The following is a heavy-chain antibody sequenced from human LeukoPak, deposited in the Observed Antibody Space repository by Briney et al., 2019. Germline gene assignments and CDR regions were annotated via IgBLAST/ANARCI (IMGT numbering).Heavy chain of an antibody. CDR3: ATYCSSTSCLDY. CDR2: ISYDGSNK. Sequence: GRSLRLSCAASGFTLSSYGMHWVRQAPGKGLEWVAVISYDGSNKYYADSVKGRFTISRDNSKNTLYLQMNSLRAEDTAVYYCATYCSSTSCLDYWGQGTLVTVSS. V-gene: IGHV3-30*03. D-gene: IGHD2-2*01. J-gene: IGHJ4*02. CDR1: GFTLSSYG.